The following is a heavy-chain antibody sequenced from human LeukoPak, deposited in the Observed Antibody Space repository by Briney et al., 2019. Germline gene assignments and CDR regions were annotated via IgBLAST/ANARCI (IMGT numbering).Heavy chain of an antibody. J-gene: IGHJ4*02. CDR1: GFTFSSYS. CDR2: ISSSSSYI. V-gene: IGHV3-21*01. D-gene: IGHD6-13*01. Sequence: PWGSLRLSCAASGFTFSSYSMNWVRQAPGKGLEWVSSISSSSSYIYYADSVKGRFTISRDNAKNSLYLQVNSLRAEDTAVYYCARGNLGIAAAGTFDYWGQGTLVTVSS. CDR3: ARGNLGIAAAGTFDY.